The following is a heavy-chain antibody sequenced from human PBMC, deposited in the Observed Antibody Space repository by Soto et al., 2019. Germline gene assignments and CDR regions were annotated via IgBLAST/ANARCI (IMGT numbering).Heavy chain of an antibody. J-gene: IGHJ6*04. CDR3: AREPTITIFGVVTTPYGMDV. CDR1: GGSISSYY. Sequence: SETLSLTCTVSGGSISSYYWSWIRQPPWKGLEWIGYIYYSGSTNYNPSLKSRVTISVDTSKNQFSLKLSSVTAADTAVYYCAREPTITIFGVVTTPYGMDVWGKGXTVTVSS. CDR2: IYYSGST. D-gene: IGHD3-3*01. V-gene: IGHV4-59*01.